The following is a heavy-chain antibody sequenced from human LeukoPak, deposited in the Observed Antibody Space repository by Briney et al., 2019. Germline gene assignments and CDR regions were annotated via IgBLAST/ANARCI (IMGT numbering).Heavy chain of an antibody. V-gene: IGHV5-51*01. D-gene: IGHD1-26*01. CDR2: IYPGDSDT. J-gene: IGHJ1*01. CDR3: ARHDSGSYHSDFQH. CDR1: GSIFTSYW. Sequence: GASLQISCKGSGSIFTSYWIGWVRPLPGKGLEWMGIIYPGDSDTRYSPSFQGQVTISADKSISTAYLQWSSLKASDTAMYYCARHDSGSYHSDFQHWGQGTLVTVSS.